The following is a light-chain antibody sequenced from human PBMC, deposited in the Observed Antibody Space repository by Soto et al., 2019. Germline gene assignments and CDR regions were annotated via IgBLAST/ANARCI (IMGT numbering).Light chain of an antibody. J-gene: IGKJ1*01. V-gene: IGKV3-20*01. Sequence: EIVLTQSPGTLSLSPGERATLSCRASQSVTINYLAWYQQKPGQAPRLLIYGASSRATGIPDRFSGTGSGRDFTLTISRLEPEDFAVYYCQQYGGSPQTFGQGTKVEIK. CDR3: QQYGGSPQT. CDR2: GAS. CDR1: QSVTINY.